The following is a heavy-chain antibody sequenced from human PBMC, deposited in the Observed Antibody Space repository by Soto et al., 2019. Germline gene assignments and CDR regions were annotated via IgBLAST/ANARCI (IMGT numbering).Heavy chain of an antibody. CDR3: ARDTPAITIFGVVIIQPYYYYGMDV. D-gene: IGHD3-3*01. Sequence: QVQLVQSGAEVKKPGASVKVSCKASGYTFTSYGISWVRQAPGQGLEWMGWISAYNGNTNYAQKLSGRVTMTTDTSTSTAYMELRSLRSDDTAVYYCARDTPAITIFGVVIIQPYYYYGMDVWGQGTTVTVSS. CDR1: GYTFTSYG. CDR2: ISAYNGNT. J-gene: IGHJ6*02. V-gene: IGHV1-18*01.